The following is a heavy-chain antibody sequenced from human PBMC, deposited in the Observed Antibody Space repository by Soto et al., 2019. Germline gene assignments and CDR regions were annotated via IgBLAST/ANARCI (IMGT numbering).Heavy chain of an antibody. CDR2: VSAYNGNT. V-gene: IGHV1-18*04. Sequence: ASVKVSCKASGYTFTTYGISWVRQAPGQGLEWMGWVSAYNGNTNYAQKFQGRVTMTTDTSTTTAYMELRSLTSDDTAVYFCVRSYTQKYYDSSAYDWAYWGQGTLVTVSS. J-gene: IGHJ4*02. CDR1: GYTFTTYG. CDR3: VRSYTQKYYDSSAYDWAY. D-gene: IGHD3-22*01.